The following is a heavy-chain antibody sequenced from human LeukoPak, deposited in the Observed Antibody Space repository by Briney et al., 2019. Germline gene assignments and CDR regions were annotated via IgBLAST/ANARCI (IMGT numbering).Heavy chain of an antibody. CDR1: GYSFTSYW. J-gene: IGHJ3*02. CDR3: ASGSRAVAEYLHAFDI. CDR2: IYPGDSDT. V-gene: IGHV5-51*01. Sequence: GESLKISCKGSGYSFTSYWIGWVRQMPGKGLEWMGIIYPGDSDTRYSPSFQGQVTISADKSICTAYLQWSSLKASDTAMYYCASGSRAVAEYLHAFDIWGQGTMVTVSS. D-gene: IGHD6-19*01.